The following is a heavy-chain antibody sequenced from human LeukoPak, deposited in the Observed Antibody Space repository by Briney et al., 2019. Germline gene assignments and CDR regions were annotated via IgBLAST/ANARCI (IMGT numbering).Heavy chain of an antibody. J-gene: IGHJ5*02. CDR3: TVAATVIRFDP. V-gene: IGHV3-73*01. D-gene: IGHD4-17*01. Sequence: GGSLRLSCAASGFTFSGSAMHWVRQASGKGLEWVGRIRSKANSYATAYAASVKGRFTTSRDDSKNTAYLQMNSLKTEDTAVYYCTVAATVIRFDPWGQGTLVTVSS. CDR1: GFTFSGSA. CDR2: IRSKANSYAT.